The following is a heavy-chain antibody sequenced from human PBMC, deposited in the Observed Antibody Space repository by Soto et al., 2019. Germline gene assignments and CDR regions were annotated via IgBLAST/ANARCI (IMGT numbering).Heavy chain of an antibody. CDR2: ISYDGSNK. V-gene: IGHV3-30*18. J-gene: IGHJ4*02. D-gene: IGHD2-2*01. Sequence: QVQLVESGGGVVQPGRSLRLSCAASGFTFSNYGMHCVRQAPGKGLEWVAVISYDGSNKYYADSVKGRFTISRDNSKNTLYLQMNSLRAEDTAVYYCAKALGSTSLDYWGQGTLVTVSS. CDR1: GFTFSNYG. CDR3: AKALGSTSLDY.